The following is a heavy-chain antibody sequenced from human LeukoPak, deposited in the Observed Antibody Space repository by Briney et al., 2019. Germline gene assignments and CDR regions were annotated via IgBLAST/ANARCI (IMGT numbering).Heavy chain of an antibody. V-gene: IGHV3-23*01. Sequence: GGSLRLSCAASGFSFSTYTMTWVRQAPGKGLEWFSGITDSGKPCYADSVKGRFTISRDNSKSTLYLQINSLRAEDTAVYYCASRNYYLDHWGQGALVTVSS. CDR1: GFSFSTYT. CDR2: ITDSGKP. J-gene: IGHJ4*02. CDR3: ASRNYYLDH. D-gene: IGHD3-10*01.